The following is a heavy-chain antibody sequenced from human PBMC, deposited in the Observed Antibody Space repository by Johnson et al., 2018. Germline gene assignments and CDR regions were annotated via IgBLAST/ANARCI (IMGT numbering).Heavy chain of an antibody. J-gene: IGHJ4*02. D-gene: IGHD2-21*02. Sequence: QVQLQQWGAGLLKXSETLALXCGVSRGSFSGYYWGWIRQTPGKALEWIGQINDSGTTHHNPSLKRRVTMSMDTSKNHFSLRLRFVTAADTGIYSCARLAFCAVDCYPLDYWGQGTLVTVSS. CDR3: ARLAFCAVDCYPLDY. V-gene: IGHV4-34*01. CDR1: RGSFSGYY. CDR2: INDSGTT.